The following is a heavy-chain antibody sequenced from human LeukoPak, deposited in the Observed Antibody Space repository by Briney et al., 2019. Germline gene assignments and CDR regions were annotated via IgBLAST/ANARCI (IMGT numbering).Heavy chain of an antibody. D-gene: IGHD6-13*01. CDR3: AKAASSSWPSYYYGMDV. Sequence: PGGSLRLSCAASGFTFTTYWMHWVRQAPGKGLEWVSVITGSGGNTYYADSVKGRFTISKDNSKNTVYLQMSSLRVDDTAVYYCAKAASSSWPSYYYGMDVWGQGTTVTVSS. J-gene: IGHJ6*02. CDR2: ITGSGGNT. CDR1: GFTFTTYW. V-gene: IGHV3-23*01.